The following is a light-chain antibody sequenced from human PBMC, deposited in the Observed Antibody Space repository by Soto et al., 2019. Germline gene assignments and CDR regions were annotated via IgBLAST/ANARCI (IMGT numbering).Light chain of an antibody. V-gene: IGKV3-11*01. CDR3: QQRSSLIT. CDR1: QSVSSN. CDR2: GAS. Sequence: EIVMRQSPATLSVTQGERATLSCRASQSVSSNLAWYQQKRGQAPRLLIYGASTRATGIPARFSGSGSATDFTLTISSLEPEDFAVYYCQQRSSLITFGQGTRLEI. J-gene: IGKJ5*01.